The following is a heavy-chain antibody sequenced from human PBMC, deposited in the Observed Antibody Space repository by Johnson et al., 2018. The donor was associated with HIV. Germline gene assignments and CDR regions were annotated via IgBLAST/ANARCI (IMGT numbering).Heavy chain of an antibody. CDR3: ARDSATNDYGVKGDAFDI. CDR2: ISYDGSNK. CDR1: EFTLSNYA. Sequence: QVQLVESGGGVVQPGRSLRLSCAASEFTLSNYAMHWVRQAPGKGLEWVALISYDGSNKYYADSVKGRFTISRDNSKNTLYLQMKSRRAEDTAVYYCARDSATNDYGVKGDAFDIWGQGTMVTVSS. V-gene: IGHV3-30-3*01. D-gene: IGHD4-23*01. J-gene: IGHJ3*02.